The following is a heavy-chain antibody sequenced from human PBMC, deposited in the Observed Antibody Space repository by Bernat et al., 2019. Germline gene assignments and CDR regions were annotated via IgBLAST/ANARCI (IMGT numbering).Heavy chain of an antibody. Sequence: EVQLVESGGGLVQPGGSLKLSGAASGFTSSASAMPWVRQASGKGLEWVGRIRSKANSYATAYAASVKGRFTISRDDSKNTAYLQMNSLKTEDTAVYYCTRHGIEVAGFEDYWGQGTLVTVSS. J-gene: IGHJ4*02. CDR3: TRHGIEVAGFEDY. CDR1: GFTSSASA. D-gene: IGHD6-19*01. CDR2: IRSKANSYAT. V-gene: IGHV3-73*02.